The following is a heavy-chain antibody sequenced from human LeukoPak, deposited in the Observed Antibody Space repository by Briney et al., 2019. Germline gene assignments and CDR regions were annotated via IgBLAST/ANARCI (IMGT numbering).Heavy chain of an antibody. Sequence: SETLSLTCTVSGGSISSSGYYWGWIRQPPGKGLEWIGSIYYSGNTYYNASLKSRVTISVDTSKNQFSLKLSSVTAADTAVYYCARQGGYSYRILDYWDQGTLVTVSS. V-gene: IGHV4-39*01. CDR1: GGSISSSGYY. CDR3: ARQGGYSYRILDY. D-gene: IGHD5-18*01. J-gene: IGHJ4*02. CDR2: IYYSGNT.